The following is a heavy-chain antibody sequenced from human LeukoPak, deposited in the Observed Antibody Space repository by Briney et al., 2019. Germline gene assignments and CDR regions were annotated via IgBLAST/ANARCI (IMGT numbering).Heavy chain of an antibody. Sequence: SETLSLTCTVSGGSISSGSYYWSWIRQPAGKGLEWIGRIYTSGSTNYDPSLKSRVTISVDTSKNQFSLKLSSVTAADTAVYYCARVLRVTHSQPVGYWGQGTLVTVSS. CDR3: ARVLRVTHSQPVGY. CDR1: GGSISSGSYY. V-gene: IGHV4-61*02. D-gene: IGHD4-11*01. CDR2: IYTSGST. J-gene: IGHJ4*02.